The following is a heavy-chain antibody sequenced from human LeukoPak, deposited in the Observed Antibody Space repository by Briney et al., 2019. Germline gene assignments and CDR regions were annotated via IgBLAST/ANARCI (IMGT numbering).Heavy chain of an antibody. CDR1: GGSINTGTPY. Sequence: SETLSLTCTVSGGSINTGTPYWDWIRQPPGKGLEWIGSMFYSGSRNYNPSLKSRVSISLDTSKNQFSLKLRSVTAADTAVYYCARRRGRFLAYCGTECYSGYDQWGQGTLVAVAS. CDR3: ARRRGRFLAYCGTECYSGYDQ. CDR2: MFYSGSR. D-gene: IGHD2-21*01. J-gene: IGHJ4*02. V-gene: IGHV4-39*07.